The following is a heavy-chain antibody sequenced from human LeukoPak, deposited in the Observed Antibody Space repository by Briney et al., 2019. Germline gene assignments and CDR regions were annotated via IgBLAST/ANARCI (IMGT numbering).Heavy chain of an antibody. CDR1: GGSFSGYY. Sequence: SETLSLTCAVYGGSFSGYYWSWIRQPPGKGLEWIGEINHSGSTNYNPSLKSRVTISVDTSKNQFPLKLSSVTAADTAVYYCARGPRLRYFDWFVTSYYYYGMDVWGQGTTVTVSS. J-gene: IGHJ6*02. CDR3: ARGPRLRYFDWFVTSYYYYGMDV. D-gene: IGHD3-9*01. CDR2: INHSGST. V-gene: IGHV4-34*01.